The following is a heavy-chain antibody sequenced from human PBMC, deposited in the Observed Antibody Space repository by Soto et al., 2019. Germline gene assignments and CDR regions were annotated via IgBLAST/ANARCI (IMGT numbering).Heavy chain of an antibody. Sequence: PGGSLRLSCAASRFTFSTYWMNWVRQAPGKGLEWVSSISDSSSYIYYADSVKGRFTISRDNAKNSLYLQMNSLRAEDTAVYYCAKARAQYYDFWSGYPVDYWGQGTLVTVSS. CDR1: RFTFSTYW. V-gene: IGHV3-21*04. CDR3: AKARAQYYDFWSGYPVDY. CDR2: ISDSSSYI. D-gene: IGHD3-3*01. J-gene: IGHJ4*02.